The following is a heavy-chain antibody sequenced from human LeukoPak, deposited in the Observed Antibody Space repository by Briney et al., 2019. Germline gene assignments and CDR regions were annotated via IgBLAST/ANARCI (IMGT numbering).Heavy chain of an antibody. CDR3: ARRHAGQWLDYFDY. CDR1: GYTSTDNF. J-gene: IGHJ4*02. D-gene: IGHD6-19*01. V-gene: IGHV1-46*01. CDR2: INPGTGAT. Sequence: ASVKVSCKTSGYTSTDNFMQWVRQAPGQGLEWMGLINPGTGATSYAQKFQGRVTMTRDTSTSTFYLELSSLRSEDTAMYYCARRHAGQWLDYFDYWGQGTLVTVSS.